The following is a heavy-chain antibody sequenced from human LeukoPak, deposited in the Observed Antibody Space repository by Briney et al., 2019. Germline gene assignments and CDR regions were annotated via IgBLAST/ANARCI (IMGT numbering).Heavy chain of an antibody. D-gene: IGHD2-2*01. Sequence: GGSLRLSCAASGFTFSSYSMNWVRQAPGKGLEWVSSISSSSSYIYYADSVKGRFTISRDNAKNSLYLQMNSLRAEDTAVYYCARGAYIVVVQAAKKPPLGFDPWGQGTLVTVSS. CDR2: ISSSSSYI. V-gene: IGHV3-21*01. J-gene: IGHJ5*02. CDR1: GFTFSSYS. CDR3: ARGAYIVVVQAAKKPPLGFDP.